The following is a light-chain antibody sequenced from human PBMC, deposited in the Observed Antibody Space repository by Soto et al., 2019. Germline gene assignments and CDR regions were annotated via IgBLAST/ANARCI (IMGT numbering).Light chain of an antibody. CDR3: CSYAGNSLI. Sequence: QSVLTQPRSVSGSPGQSVTVSCTGTSSDVGAYNYVSWYQQHPGRAPKIIIYDVTGRPSGVPDRFSGSKSGNTASLTISGLQADDEADYYRCSYAGNSLIFGGGTKVTVL. CDR2: DVT. V-gene: IGLV2-11*01. J-gene: IGLJ2*01. CDR1: SSDVGAYNY.